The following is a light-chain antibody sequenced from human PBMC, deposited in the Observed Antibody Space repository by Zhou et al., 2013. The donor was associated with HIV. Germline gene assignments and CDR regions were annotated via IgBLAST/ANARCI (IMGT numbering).Light chain of an antibody. Sequence: DIVLTQSPGTLSLSPGEGATLSCRASHTISANYLAWYQQKPGQASRLLVYGASTRATGIPDRFTGSGSGTDFTLTISRLEPEDFAVYSCQQYASSPRTFGQGTKVE. CDR2: GAS. V-gene: IGKV3-20*01. J-gene: IGKJ1*01. CDR3: QQYASSPRT. CDR1: HTISANY.